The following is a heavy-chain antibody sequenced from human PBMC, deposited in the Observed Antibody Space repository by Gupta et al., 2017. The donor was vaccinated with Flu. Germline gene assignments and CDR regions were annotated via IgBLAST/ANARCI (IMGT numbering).Heavy chain of an antibody. J-gene: IGHJ4*02. D-gene: IGHD3-3*01. V-gene: IGHV3-48*03. CDR2: ISSTSSTI. CDR3: ARDQFGAGPEFDY. Sequence: EVQLVESGGGLVQPGGSLRLSCVASGFTLRSFEMNWFRQAPGKGLEWLSYISSTSSTIHYADSVKGRFTISRDNAQNSLYLQMNSLRAEDTAVYYCARDQFGAGPEFDYWGQGTLVTVSS. CDR1: GFTLRSFE.